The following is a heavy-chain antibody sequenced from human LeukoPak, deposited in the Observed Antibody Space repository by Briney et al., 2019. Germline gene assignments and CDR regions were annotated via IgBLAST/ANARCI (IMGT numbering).Heavy chain of an antibody. V-gene: IGHV1-69*13. CDR3: VRDAIPLDIVVVPAAMLHYFDY. J-gene: IGHJ4*02. CDR2: IIPIFGTA. Sequence: ASVKVSCKASVGTFSSYAISWVRQAPGQGLEWMGGIIPIFGTANYAQKFQGRVTITADESTSTAYMELSSLRSEDTAVYYCVRDAIPLDIVVVPAAMLHYFDYWGQGTLVTVSS. D-gene: IGHD2-2*01. CDR1: VGTFSSYA.